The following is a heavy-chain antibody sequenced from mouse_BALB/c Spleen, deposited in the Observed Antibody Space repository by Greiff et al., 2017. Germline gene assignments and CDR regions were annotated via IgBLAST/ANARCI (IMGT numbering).Heavy chain of an antibody. J-gene: IGHJ3*01. D-gene: IGHD4-1*02. CDR2: INPNNGGT. V-gene: IGHV1-18*01. CDR1: GYTFTDYN. Sequence: EVQVVESGPELVKPGASVKIPCKASGYTFTDYNMDWVKQSHGKSLEWIGDINPNNGGTIYNQKFKGKATLTVDKSSSTAYMELRSLTSEDTAVYYCARSLNWDEFAYWGQGTLVTVSA. CDR3: ARSLNWDEFAY.